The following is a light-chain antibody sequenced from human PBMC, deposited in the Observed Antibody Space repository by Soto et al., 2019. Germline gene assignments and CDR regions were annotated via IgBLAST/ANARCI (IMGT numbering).Light chain of an antibody. Sequence: QSVVTHPASVSGAPGQPITISCTGTSSDVGGYKYVAWYQQHPGKTPKLMIYEVTNRPSGVSYRFSGSKSGNTASLTISGLQAEDEADYYCCSYTSISTYVFGTGTKVTVL. CDR3: CSYTSISTYV. V-gene: IGLV2-14*01. CDR2: EVT. J-gene: IGLJ1*01. CDR1: SSDVGGYKY.